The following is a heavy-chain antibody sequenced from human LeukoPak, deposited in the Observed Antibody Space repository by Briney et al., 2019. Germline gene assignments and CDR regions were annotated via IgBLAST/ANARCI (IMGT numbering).Heavy chain of an antibody. Sequence: SETLSLTCTVSGGSISSYYWSWIRQPPGKGLEWIGYIYYSGSTNYNPSLKSRVTISVDTSRNQFSLKLSSVTAADTAVYYCARERGHSYGLNVDYWGQGTLVTVSS. D-gene: IGHD5-18*01. V-gene: IGHV4-59*01. CDR3: ARERGHSYGLNVDY. CDR2: IYYSGST. J-gene: IGHJ4*02. CDR1: GGSISSYY.